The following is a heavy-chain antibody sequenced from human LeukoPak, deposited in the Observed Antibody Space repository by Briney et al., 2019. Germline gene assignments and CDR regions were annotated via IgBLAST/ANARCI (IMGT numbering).Heavy chain of an antibody. D-gene: IGHD1-1*01. J-gene: IGHJ4*02. CDR3: APAGGISTWYFDY. CDR2: ITSSSSTT. V-gene: IGHV3-21*01. Sequence: KPGGSLRLSCAASGFTFSGYSMNWVRQGPGKGLEWVSSITSSSSTTYYADSVKGRFIISRDNARNSLCLHMNSLRAEDPAVYYCAPAGGISTWYFDYWGQGTLVTVSS. CDR1: GFTFSGYS.